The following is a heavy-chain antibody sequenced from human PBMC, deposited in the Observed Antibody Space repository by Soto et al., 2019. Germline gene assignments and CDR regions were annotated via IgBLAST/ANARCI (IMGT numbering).Heavy chain of an antibody. Sequence: GESLKISCKGSGYSFTSYWIRWVRQMPGKGLEWMGRIDPSDSYTNYSPSFQGHVTISADKSISTAYLQWSSLKASDTAMYYCARRHNYYYGMDVWGQGTTVTSP. CDR3: ARRHNYYYGMDV. V-gene: IGHV5-10-1*01. CDR2: IDPSDSYT. CDR1: GYSFTSYW. J-gene: IGHJ6*02.